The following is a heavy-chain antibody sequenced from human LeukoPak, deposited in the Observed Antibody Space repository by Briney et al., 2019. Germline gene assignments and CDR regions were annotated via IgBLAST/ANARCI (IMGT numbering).Heavy chain of an antibody. D-gene: IGHD3/OR15-3a*01. J-gene: IGHJ6*03. CDR3: ARALSWTTDSYYYMDV. CDR2: MNPNSGNT. CDR1: GYTFTSYD. Sequence: ASVTVSCKASGYTFTSYDINWVRQATGQGLEWRGWMNPNSGNTGYAQKFQGRVTMTKNTSITTAYMELSSLRSEDTAVYYCARALSWTTDSYYYMDVWGKGTTVTVSS. V-gene: IGHV1-8*01.